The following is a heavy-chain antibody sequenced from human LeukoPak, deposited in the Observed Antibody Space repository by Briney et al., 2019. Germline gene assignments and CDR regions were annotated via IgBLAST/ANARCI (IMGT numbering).Heavy chain of an antibody. D-gene: IGHD2-15*01. J-gene: IGHJ3*02. CDR1: GGSISSYY. CDR2: ISYSGST. Sequence: SETLSLTCTVSGGSISSYYWTWIRQPPGKGLEWIGYISYSGSTNYNPSLKSRVTISVDTSKNQVSLKLSSVTAADTAVYYCARDPFIGYCSGGSCSGAYDGAFDIWGQGTMVTVSS. CDR3: ARDPFIGYCSGGSCSGAYDGAFDI. V-gene: IGHV4-59*12.